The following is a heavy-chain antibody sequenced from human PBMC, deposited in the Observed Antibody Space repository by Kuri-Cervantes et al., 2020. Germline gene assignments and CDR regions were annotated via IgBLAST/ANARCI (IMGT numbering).Heavy chain of an antibody. CDR2: IKQDGSEK. D-gene: IGHD3-9*01. CDR3: AIDVIYYDILTVHSMDV. J-gene: IGHJ6*02. V-gene: IGHV3-7*01. CDR1: GFTFSSYW. Sequence: GGSLRLSCAASGFTFSSYWMSWFRQAPGKGLEWVANIKQDGSEKYYVDSVKGRFTISRDNAKNSLYLQMNSLRAEDTAVYYCAIDVIYYDILTVHSMDVWGQGTTVTVSS.